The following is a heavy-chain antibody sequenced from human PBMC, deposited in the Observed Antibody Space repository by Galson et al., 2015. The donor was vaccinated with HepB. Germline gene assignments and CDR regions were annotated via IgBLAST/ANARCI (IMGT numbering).Heavy chain of an antibody. V-gene: IGHV4-39*01. Sequence: LSLTCTVSGGSISSSSYYWGWIRQPPGKGLEWIGSIYYSGSTYYNPSLKSRVTISVDTSKNQFSLKLSSVTAADTAVYYCARPLHYYDSSGYWSYFDYWGQGTLVTVSS. CDR2: IYYSGST. CDR3: ARPLHYYDSSGYWSYFDY. J-gene: IGHJ4*02. D-gene: IGHD3-22*01. CDR1: GGSISSSSYY.